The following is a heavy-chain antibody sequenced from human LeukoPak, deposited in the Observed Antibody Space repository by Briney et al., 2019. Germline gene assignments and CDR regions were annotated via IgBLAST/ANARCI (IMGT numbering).Heavy chain of an antibody. CDR2: INHSGST. J-gene: IGHJ3*02. V-gene: IGHV4-34*01. Sequence: PSETLSLTCAVYGGSFSGYYWSWIRQPPGKGLEWIGEINHSGSTNYNPSLKSRVTISVDTSKNQFSLKLSSVTAADTAVYYCARERGYSSSWYGVAFDIWGQGTMVTVSS. D-gene: IGHD6-13*01. CDR3: ARERGYSSSWYGVAFDI. CDR1: GGSFSGYY.